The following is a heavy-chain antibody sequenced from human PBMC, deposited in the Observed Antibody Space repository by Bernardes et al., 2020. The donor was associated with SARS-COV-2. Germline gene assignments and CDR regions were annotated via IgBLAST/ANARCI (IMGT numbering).Heavy chain of an antibody. CDR2: VHLTGTP. CDR3: ARDVFLGSSWDQSYYGMDV. J-gene: IGHJ6*02. CDR1: GGPIGSLY. V-gene: IGHV4-59*11. Sequence: SQTLSLTSTLYGGPIGSLYWSWSRQSPGKGLEWIGNVHLTGTPNPNPSLRSRAIIGIDTSKSQFSWRLNSVTAADAAVYYCARDVFLGSSWDQSYYGMDVWGQGTTVTVSS. D-gene: IGHD6-13*01.